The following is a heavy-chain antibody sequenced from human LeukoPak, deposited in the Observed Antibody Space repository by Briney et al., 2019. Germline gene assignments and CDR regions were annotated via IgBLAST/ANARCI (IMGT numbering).Heavy chain of an antibody. Sequence: GESLKISCKGSGYSFTSYWIGWVRQMPGKGLEWMGIIYPGDSDSRYSPSFQGQVTISADKSISTAYLEWRSLKASDTAMYYCARRYDDSGYAVDSWGQGTLVTVSS. CDR3: ARRYDDSGYAVDS. CDR1: GYSFTSYW. CDR2: IYPGDSDS. V-gene: IGHV5-51*01. D-gene: IGHD3-22*01. J-gene: IGHJ4*02.